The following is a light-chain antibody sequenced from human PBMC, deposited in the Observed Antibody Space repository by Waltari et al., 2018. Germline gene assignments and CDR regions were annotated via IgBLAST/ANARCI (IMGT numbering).Light chain of an antibody. J-gene: IGKJ2*01. CDR2: MAS. CDR1: QSVGTW. CDR3: QQYSSFST. V-gene: IGKV1-5*03. Sequence: DIQMTQSPSTLSASVGDRVTISCRASQSVGTWLAWYQQKPGKAPKLLIYMASSLDSGVPSRFSGRGSGTDCTLTISSLQPDDFATYSCQQYSSFSTFGQGTKV.